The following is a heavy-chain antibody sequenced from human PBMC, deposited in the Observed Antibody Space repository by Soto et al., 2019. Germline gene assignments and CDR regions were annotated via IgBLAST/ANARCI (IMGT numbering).Heavy chain of an antibody. CDR2: LYSGGNT. D-gene: IGHD2-2*01. J-gene: IGHJ4*02. Sequence: LRLSCAASEFTVTNNEMSWVRQAPGKGLEWVSILYSGGNTYYADSMEGRFTISRDGSKNTLYLHMNSLRAEDTAVYYCALRRVAYADFWGQGTRVTVSS. CDR3: ALRRVAYADF. CDR1: EFTVTNNE. V-gene: IGHV3-53*01.